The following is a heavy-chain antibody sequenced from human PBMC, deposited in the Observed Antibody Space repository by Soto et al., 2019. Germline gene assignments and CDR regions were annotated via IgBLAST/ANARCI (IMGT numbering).Heavy chain of an antibody. Sequence: GGSLRLSCAPSGFTFDDYAMHWLRQAPGKGLEWGSGIRWNSGTIGYADSVKGRFTISRDNAKNSLYLQMNSLRDEDTAVYYCARDELEGLRGNCDYWGQGTLVTVSS. J-gene: IGHJ4*02. CDR3: ARDELEGLRGNCDY. CDR2: IRWNSGTI. CDR1: GFTFDDYA. D-gene: IGHD2-21*01. V-gene: IGHV3-9*01.